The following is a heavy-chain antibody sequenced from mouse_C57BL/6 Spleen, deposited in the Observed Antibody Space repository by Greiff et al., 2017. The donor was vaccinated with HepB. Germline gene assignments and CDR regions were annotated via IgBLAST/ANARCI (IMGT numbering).Heavy chain of an antibody. Sequence: VQGVESGAELVKPGASVKISCKASGYAFSSYWMNWVKQRPGKGLEWIGQIYPGDGDTNYNGKFKGKATLTADKSSSTAYMQLSSLTSEDSAVYFCARRIPFITTVVADGYAMDYWGQGTSVTVSS. CDR2: IYPGDGDT. J-gene: IGHJ4*01. CDR1: GYAFSSYW. V-gene: IGHV1-80*01. D-gene: IGHD1-1*01. CDR3: ARRIPFITTVVADGYAMDY.